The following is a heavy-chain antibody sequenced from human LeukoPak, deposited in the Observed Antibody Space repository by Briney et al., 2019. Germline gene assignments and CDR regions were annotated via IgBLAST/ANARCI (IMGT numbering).Heavy chain of an antibody. Sequence: GGSLRLSCAASGFPFSDYVMHWVRQAPGKGLEWVAVIRYDGNNKYYADSVKGRFTISRDNAKNSLYLQMNSLRAEDTAVYYCATLSVVVVPAELNWGQGTLVTVSS. V-gene: IGHV3-33*03. D-gene: IGHD2-15*01. J-gene: IGHJ4*02. CDR2: IRYDGNNK. CDR1: GFPFSDYV. CDR3: ATLSVVVVPAELN.